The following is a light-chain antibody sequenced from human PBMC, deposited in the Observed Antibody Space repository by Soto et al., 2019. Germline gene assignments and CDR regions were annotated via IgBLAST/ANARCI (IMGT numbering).Light chain of an antibody. CDR2: EVS. Sequence: QSVLTQPASVSGSPGQSITISCSGTSSDVGRYNYVSWYQQHPGKVPKLIIYEVSHRPSGVSNRFSGSKSGNTASLTSSGLQTEDEADYYCTSYTNTNTLLFGGGTKLTVL. CDR1: SSDVGRYNY. V-gene: IGLV2-14*01. CDR3: TSYTNTNTLL. J-gene: IGLJ3*02.